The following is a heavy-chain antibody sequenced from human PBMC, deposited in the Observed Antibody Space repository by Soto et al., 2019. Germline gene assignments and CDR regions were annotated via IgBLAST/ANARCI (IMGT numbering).Heavy chain of an antibody. CDR2: ISAYNGNT. CDR1: GYTFTSYG. V-gene: IGHV1-18*01. Sequence: ALGKVSCKASGYTFTSYGIIWVRQAPGQGLEWMGWISAYNGNTNHAQKLQGRVTRSTDTSTSKAYMELKSVKSADTAMSDCQSVQEEKWLRKGFLFAYWGQGTMVTDSS. J-gene: IGHJ4*02. CDR3: QSVQEEKWLRKGFLFAY. D-gene: IGHD5-12*01.